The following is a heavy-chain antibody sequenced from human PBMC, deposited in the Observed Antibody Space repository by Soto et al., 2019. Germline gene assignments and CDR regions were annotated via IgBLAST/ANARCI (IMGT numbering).Heavy chain of an antibody. V-gene: IGHV5-51*01. J-gene: IGHJ4*02. CDR1: GYSFSDYG. CDR2: IYPAASDA. D-gene: IGHD3-16*02. CDR3: ARLLCLGTSCYTGRLSFLDF. Sequence: PWESLRISNRVSGYSFSDYGIAWLRQIPGKGLEWMGIIYPAASDARYSPSFQGQVTISVYNALSTAYLQWGSLKASDTAMYYCARLLCLGTSCYTGRLSFLDFWGQRSLVIVS.